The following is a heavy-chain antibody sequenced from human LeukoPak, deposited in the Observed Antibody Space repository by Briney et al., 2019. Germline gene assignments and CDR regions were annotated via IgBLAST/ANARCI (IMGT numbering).Heavy chain of an antibody. Sequence: GGSLRLSCAASGFTFSSYGMHWVRQAPGKGLEWLAVISYDGRSKYYADSVKGRFTISRDNSKNTLYLQMNSLRPEDTAVHYCAKEACGGSCVTDYFDYWGQGTLVTVSS. D-gene: IGHD2-15*01. V-gene: IGHV3-30*18. CDR2: ISYDGRSK. CDR3: AKEACGGSCVTDYFDY. J-gene: IGHJ4*02. CDR1: GFTFSSYG.